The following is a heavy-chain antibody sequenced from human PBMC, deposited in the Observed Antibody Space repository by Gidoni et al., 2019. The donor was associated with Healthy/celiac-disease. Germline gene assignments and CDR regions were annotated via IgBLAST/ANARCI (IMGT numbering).Heavy chain of an antibody. CDR2: INHSGSP. CDR3: ARGGAIFGVVILYYYYGMDV. D-gene: IGHD3-3*01. CDR1: GGSFSGYY. J-gene: IGHJ6*02. V-gene: IGHV4-34*01. Sequence: QVQLQQWGAGLLKPSETLSLTCAVYGGSFSGYYWSWIRQPPGKGLEWIGEINHSGSPNYNPSLKSRVTISVDTSKNQFSLKLSSVTAADTAVYYCARGGAIFGVVILYYYYGMDVWGQGTTVTVSS.